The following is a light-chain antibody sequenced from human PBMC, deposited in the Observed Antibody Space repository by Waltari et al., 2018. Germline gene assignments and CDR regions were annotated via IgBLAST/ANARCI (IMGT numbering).Light chain of an antibody. CDR3: QQYNVWYT. V-gene: IGKV3-15*01. CDR2: GAS. J-gene: IGKJ2*01. CDR1: QSVSRN. Sequence: EIVMTQSPATLSVSPGERATLSCRASQSVSRNVAWYQQKPGQGPRLLIYGASIRATGVPARFSGSGSGTEFILTISSLQSEDFVVYYCQQYNVWYTFGQGTKLEIK.